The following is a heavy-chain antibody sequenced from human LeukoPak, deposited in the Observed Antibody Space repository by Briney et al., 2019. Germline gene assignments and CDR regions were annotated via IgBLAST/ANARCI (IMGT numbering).Heavy chain of an antibody. CDR1: GYTFTGYY. CDR2: INPNSGGT. D-gene: IGHD3-22*01. J-gene: IGHJ3*02. Sequence: EASVKVSCKASGYTFTGYYMHWVRQAPGQGLEWMGWINPNSGGTNYAQKFQGRVTMTTDTSTSTAYMELRSLRSDDTAVYYCARGKNTYYYDSSGPGAFDIWGQGTMVTVPS. V-gene: IGHV1-2*02. CDR3: ARGKNTYYYDSSGPGAFDI.